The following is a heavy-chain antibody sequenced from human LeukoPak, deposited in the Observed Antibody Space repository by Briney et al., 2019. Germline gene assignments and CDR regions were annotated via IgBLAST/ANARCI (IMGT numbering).Heavy chain of an antibody. D-gene: IGHD2-2*02. Sequence: GGSLRLSCAASGFTFSNYAMSWVRQAPGKGLEWVSAFSGSGGSTHYADSVKGRFTISRDNSKNTLYLQMNSLRAEDTAVYYCAKDVGYCSSTTCYKPFDYWGQGTLVTVSS. V-gene: IGHV3-23*01. CDR3: AKDVGYCSSTTCYKPFDY. CDR1: GFTFSNYA. CDR2: FSGSGGST. J-gene: IGHJ4*02.